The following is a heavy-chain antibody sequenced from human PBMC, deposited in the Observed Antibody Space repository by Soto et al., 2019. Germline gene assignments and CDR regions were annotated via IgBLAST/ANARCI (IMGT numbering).Heavy chain of an antibody. Sequence: EVQLVESGGGSVQPGKSLTLSCAASGFKFGDFAMHWVRLVPGRGLEWVSGISWKSDEIGYADSVKGRFTISRDNAKKSLFLQMNSLRADDTALYYCAKDIGFTVGRTNGVFQFWGQGTLVTVSS. CDR3: AKDIGFTVGRTNGVFQF. V-gene: IGHV3-9*01. D-gene: IGHD1-1*01. CDR2: ISWKSDEI. J-gene: IGHJ1*01. CDR1: GFKFGDFA.